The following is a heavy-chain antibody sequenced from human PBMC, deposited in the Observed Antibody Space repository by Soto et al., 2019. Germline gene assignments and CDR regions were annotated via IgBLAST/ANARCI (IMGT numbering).Heavy chain of an antibody. CDR2: IIPISDTT. CDR3: ARSQGSSTSIEISYYYYYGMDV. D-gene: IGHD2-2*01. J-gene: IGHJ6*02. V-gene: IGHV1-69*01. CDR1: GGTFSSYA. Sequence: QVQLVQSGAEVKKPGSSVKVSCKASGGTFSSYAISWVRQAPGQGLEWMGGIIPISDTTNYAQKFQGRVTITADEPTSTAYMELSSLRSEDTAVYYCARSQGSSTSIEISYYYYYGMDVWGQGTTVTVSS.